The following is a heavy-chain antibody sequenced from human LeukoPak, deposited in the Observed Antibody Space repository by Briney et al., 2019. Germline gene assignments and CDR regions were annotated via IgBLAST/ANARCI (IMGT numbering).Heavy chain of an antibody. D-gene: IGHD1-26*01. CDR3: ARDGLSGSLDY. V-gene: IGHV3-48*01. Sequence: GGSLRLSCAASGFTFSSYSMNWVRQAPGKGLEWVSYISSSSSTIYYADSVKGRFTISRDNAKNSLYLQMNSLRAEDTAVYYCARDGLSGSLDYWGQGTLVTVSS. J-gene: IGHJ4*02. CDR1: GFTFSSYS. CDR2: ISSSSSTI.